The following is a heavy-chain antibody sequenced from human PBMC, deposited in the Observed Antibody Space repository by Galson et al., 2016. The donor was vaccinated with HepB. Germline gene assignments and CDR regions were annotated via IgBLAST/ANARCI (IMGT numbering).Heavy chain of an antibody. J-gene: IGHJ5*02. D-gene: IGHD3-22*01. CDR1: GFTFSIYG. CDR3: ARGNYETS. Sequence: SLRLSCAASGFTFSIYGMNWVRQAPGKGPEWVSYIDAGATAVRYADSVKGRLTISRDNARNLVFLQMNSLRDEDTAVYYCARGNYETSWGQGTLVAVSS. CDR2: IDAGATAV. V-gene: IGHV3-48*02.